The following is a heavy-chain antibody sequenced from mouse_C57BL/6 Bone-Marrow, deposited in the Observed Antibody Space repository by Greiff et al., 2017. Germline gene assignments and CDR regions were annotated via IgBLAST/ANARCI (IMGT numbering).Heavy chain of an antibody. V-gene: IGHV1-19*01. J-gene: IGHJ3*01. CDR2: INPYNGGT. Sequence: VQLKQSGPVLVKPGASVKMSCKASGYTFTDYYMNWVKQSHGKSLEWIGVINPYNGGTSYNQKFKGKATLTVDKSSSTAYMELNSLTSEDSAVYYCARRRLWYRFAYWGQGTLVTVSA. CDR1: GYTFTDYY. D-gene: IGHD2-1*01. CDR3: ARRRLWYRFAY.